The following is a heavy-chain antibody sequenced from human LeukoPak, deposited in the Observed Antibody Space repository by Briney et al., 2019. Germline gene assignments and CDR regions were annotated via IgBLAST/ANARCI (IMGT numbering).Heavy chain of an antibody. J-gene: IGHJ6*03. CDR1: TGSISGFY. Sequence: PSETLSLTCTVSTGSISGFYWSWIRQPPGKGLEWIGYIYRGGSTNYHPSLKSRVTISVDTSKNQFSLKLTTVTAADTAVYYCARGREYSTDYRYYYVDVWGKGTTVTVSS. D-gene: IGHD4-11*01. V-gene: IGHV4-59*01. CDR2: IYRGGST. CDR3: ARGREYSTDYRYYYVDV.